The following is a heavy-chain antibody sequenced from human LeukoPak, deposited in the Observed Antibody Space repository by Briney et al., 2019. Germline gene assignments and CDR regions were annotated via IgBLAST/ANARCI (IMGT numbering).Heavy chain of an antibody. J-gene: IGHJ2*01. V-gene: IGHV3-66*02. D-gene: IGHD6-13*01. CDR1: GFTVSSNY. CDR2: IYSGGST. Sequence: GSLILSCAASGFTVSSNYMSWVRQAPGKGLEWVSVIYSGGSTYYADSVKGRFTISRDNSKNTLYLQMNSLRAEDTAVYYCARSYSSSWYWYFDLWGRGTLVTVSS. CDR3: ARSYSSSWYWYFDL.